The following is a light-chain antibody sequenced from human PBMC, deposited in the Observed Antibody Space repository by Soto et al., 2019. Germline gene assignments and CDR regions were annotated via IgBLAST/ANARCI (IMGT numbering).Light chain of an antibody. CDR1: QSVSSN. V-gene: IGKV3-15*01. CDR3: QQYNNWRLIT. Sequence: EIVMTQSPATLSVSTGERATLSCRASQSVSSNLGWYQQKPGQAPRLLIYGASTRATGIPARFSGSGSGTEFTLTISSLQSEDFAVYYCQQYNNWRLITFGQGTRLEIK. CDR2: GAS. J-gene: IGKJ5*01.